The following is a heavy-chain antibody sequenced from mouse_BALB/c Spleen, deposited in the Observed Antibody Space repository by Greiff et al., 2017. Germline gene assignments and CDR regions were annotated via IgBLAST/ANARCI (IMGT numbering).Heavy chain of an antibody. CDR3: ARYGSSLYAMDY. CDR2: ISSGSSTI. CDR1: GFTFSSFG. V-gene: IGHV5-17*02. J-gene: IGHJ4*01. Sequence: EVMLVESGGGLVQPGGSRKLSCAASGFTFSSFGMHWVRQAPEKGLEWVAYISSGSSTIYYADTVKGRFTISRDNPKNTLFLQMTSLRSEDTAMYYCARYGSSLYAMDYWGQGTSVTVSS. D-gene: IGHD1-1*01.